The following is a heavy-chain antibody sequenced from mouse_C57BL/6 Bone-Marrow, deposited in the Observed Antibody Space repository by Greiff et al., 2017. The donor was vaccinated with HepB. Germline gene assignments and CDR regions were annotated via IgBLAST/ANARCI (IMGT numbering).Heavy chain of an antibody. CDR2: ILPGSGST. J-gene: IGHJ3*01. Sequence: VKLQQSGAELMKPGASVKLSCKATGYTFTGYWIEWVKQRPGHGLEWIGEILPGSGSTNYNEKFKGKATFTADTSSNTAYMQLSSLTTEDSAIYYCARWGITTVVERNFAYWGQGTLVTVSA. CDR1: GYTFTGYW. CDR3: ARWGITTVVERNFAY. D-gene: IGHD1-1*01. V-gene: IGHV1-9*01.